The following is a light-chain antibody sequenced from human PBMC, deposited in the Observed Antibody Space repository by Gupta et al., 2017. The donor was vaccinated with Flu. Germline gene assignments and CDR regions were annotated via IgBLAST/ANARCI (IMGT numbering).Light chain of an antibody. J-gene: IGLJ3*02. CDR1: SSDFTSHNS. Sequence: HSALTQPRSVSGSPGQSITISCTGSSSDFTSHNSVSWYQQYPGKGPKLIVYDITKRPAGVPGRFSGSKSGNTVSLTVSGLQADEEADYYCCSKTITHSRVFGGGTKLTVL. V-gene: IGLV2-11*01. CDR2: DIT. CDR3: CSKTITHSRV.